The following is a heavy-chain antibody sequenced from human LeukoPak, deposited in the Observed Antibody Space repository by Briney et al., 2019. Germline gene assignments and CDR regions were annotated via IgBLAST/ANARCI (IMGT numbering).Heavy chain of an antibody. J-gene: IGHJ5*02. CDR2: IYYGGST. Sequence: SETLSLTCTVSGGSISTSNYYWGWIRQPPGKGLEWLGSIYYGGSTYYNPSLKSRVTISVDTSKHQFSLKLSSVTAADTAVYYCARAVGVPAAISWFDPWGQGTLVTVSS. D-gene: IGHD2-2*01. CDR3: ARAVGVPAAISWFDP. CDR1: GGSISTSNYY. V-gene: IGHV4-39*07.